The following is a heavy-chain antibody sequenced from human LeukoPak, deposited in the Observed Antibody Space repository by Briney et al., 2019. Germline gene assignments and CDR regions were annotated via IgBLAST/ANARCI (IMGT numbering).Heavy chain of an antibody. V-gene: IGHV3-11*01. D-gene: IGHD6-6*01. J-gene: IGHJ4*02. CDR2: ISPNGTDI. CDR1: GFIFSDYY. Sequence: GGSLRLSCAASGFIFSDYYMSWIRQSPGKGLKWISYISPNGTDIYSIDSVRGRFIISRGNAKNSLYLQMNSLRAEDTAVYYCASGSSSVGYWGQGTLVTVSS. CDR3: ASGSSSVGY.